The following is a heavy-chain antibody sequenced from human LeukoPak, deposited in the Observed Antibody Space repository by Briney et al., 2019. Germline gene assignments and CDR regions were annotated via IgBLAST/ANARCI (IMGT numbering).Heavy chain of an antibody. CDR2: IDNSGTRT. CDR3: AKKGRDVDY. V-gene: IGHV3-23*05. Sequence: GGSLRLSCAASGFTFSNYSMSWVRQAPGGGLEWVSLIDNSGTRTDYAHSVKCRFTVSRDNSKNTVYLQMNSLTADDTAVYYCAKKGRDVDYWGQGTLVSVSS. J-gene: IGHJ4*02. CDR1: GFTFSNYS.